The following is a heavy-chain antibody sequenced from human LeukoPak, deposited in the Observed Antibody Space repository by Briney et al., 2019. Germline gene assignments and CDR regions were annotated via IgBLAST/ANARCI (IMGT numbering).Heavy chain of an antibody. Sequence: SETLSLTCAVYGGSFSGYYWSWIRQPPGKGLEWIGEINHSGSTNYNPSLKSRVTISVDTSKNQFSLKLSSVTAADTAVYYCARADTAMVTIDYWGQGTLVTVSS. CDR2: INHSGST. D-gene: IGHD5-18*01. J-gene: IGHJ4*02. V-gene: IGHV4-34*01. CDR3: ARADTAMVTIDY. CDR1: GGSFSGYY.